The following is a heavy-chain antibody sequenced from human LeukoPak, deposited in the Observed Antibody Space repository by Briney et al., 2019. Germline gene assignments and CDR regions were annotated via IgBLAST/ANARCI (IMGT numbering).Heavy chain of an antibody. V-gene: IGHV4-34*01. D-gene: IGHD3-3*01. Sequence: PSETQSLTCAVYGGSFSGYYWSWIRQPPGKGLEWIGEINHSGSTNYNPSLKSRVTISVDTSKNQFSLKLSSVTAADTAVYYCARDPEVAPKTKYYDFWSGYRSFDYWGQGTLVTVSS. CDR3: ARDPEVAPKTKYYDFWSGYRSFDY. CDR1: GGSFSGYY. J-gene: IGHJ4*02. CDR2: INHSGST.